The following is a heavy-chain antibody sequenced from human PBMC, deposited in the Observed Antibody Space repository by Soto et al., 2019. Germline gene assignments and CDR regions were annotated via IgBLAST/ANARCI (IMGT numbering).Heavy chain of an antibody. CDR2: IYYSGST. J-gene: IGHJ4*02. CDR3: ARGRGGIAARTPFDH. Sequence: QVQLQESGPGLVKPSQTLSLTCTVSGGSISSGGYYWSWIRQHPGKGLEWIGYIYYSGSTYYNPSHKSRVTISVDTSKNQFSVKRSSVTAADTAVYYCARGRGGIAARTPFDHWGQGTLDTVSS. V-gene: IGHV4-31*03. D-gene: IGHD6-6*01. CDR1: GGSISSGGYY.